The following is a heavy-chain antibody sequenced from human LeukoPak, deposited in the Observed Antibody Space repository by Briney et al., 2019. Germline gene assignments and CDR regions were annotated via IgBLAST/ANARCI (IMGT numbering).Heavy chain of an antibody. CDR2: INANGDST. D-gene: IGHD6-25*01. V-gene: IGHV3-64*01. Sequence: PGGSLRLACAASGFTFSSYHMHWVCQAPGKGLEYVSSINANGDSTFYANSVKGRFTISRDNSKNTLYLQMGSLKSDDMAVYYCARKAAAGTYYFDYWGQGTLVTVSS. CDR3: ARKAAAGTYYFDY. J-gene: IGHJ4*02. CDR1: GFTFSSYH.